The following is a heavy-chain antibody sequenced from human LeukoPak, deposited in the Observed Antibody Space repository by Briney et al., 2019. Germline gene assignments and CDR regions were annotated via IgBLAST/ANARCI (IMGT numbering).Heavy chain of an antibody. CDR2: IYYSGCT. V-gene: IGHV4-59*08. CDR3: ARHYSSGWENWFDP. D-gene: IGHD6-19*01. Sequence: SETLSLTCTVSGGSISSYYWSWIRQPPGKGLEWIGYIYYSGCTNYNPSLKSRVTISVDTSKNQFSLKLSSVTAADTAVYYCARHYSSGWENWFDPWGQGTLVTVSS. J-gene: IGHJ5*02. CDR1: GGSISSYY.